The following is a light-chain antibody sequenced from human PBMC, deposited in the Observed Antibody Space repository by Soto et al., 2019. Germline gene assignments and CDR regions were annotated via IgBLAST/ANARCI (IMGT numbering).Light chain of an antibody. J-gene: IGLJ1*01. CDR3: SSYTTSNTRQIV. CDR1: SSDVVGYNY. Sequence: QSALTQPASVSGSPGQSITISCTGTSSDVVGYNYVSWYQHHPGKAPKLIIYDVSNRPSGVSIRFSGSKSDNTASLTISGLRPEDEADYHCSSYTTSNTRQIVFGTGTKVTVL. CDR2: DVS. V-gene: IGLV2-14*03.